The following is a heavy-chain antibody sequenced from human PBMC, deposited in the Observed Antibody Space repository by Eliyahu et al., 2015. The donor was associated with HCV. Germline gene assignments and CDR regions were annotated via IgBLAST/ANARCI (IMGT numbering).Heavy chain of an antibody. CDR3: AKDLWNFWSGKRGDYYGMDV. D-gene: IGHD3-3*01. V-gene: IGHV3-43*01. CDR1: GFTCDDXA. Sequence: EVQLVESGGLVVQPGGSLRLSCXXXGFTCDDXALXWVRQPPGKGLEWVSLISWDGVSKYXADSVKGRFTISRDNSKNSLFLQMNSLVPDDTGLYYCAKDLWNFWSGKRGDYYGMDVWGQGTTVTVSS. CDR2: ISWDGVSK. J-gene: IGHJ6*02.